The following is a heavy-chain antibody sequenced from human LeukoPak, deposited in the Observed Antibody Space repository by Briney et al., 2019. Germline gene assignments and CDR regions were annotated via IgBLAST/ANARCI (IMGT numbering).Heavy chain of an antibody. CDR1: GGSISSGDYY. J-gene: IGHJ3*02. D-gene: IGHD2-2*01. CDR3: AKAGGQLLHDAFDI. V-gene: IGHV4-30-4*08. CDR2: IYYSGST. Sequence: SQTLSLTCTVSGGSISSGDYYWSWIRQPPGKGLEWIGYIYYSGSTYYNPSLKSRVTISVDTSKNQFSLKLSSVTAADTAVYYCAKAGGQLLHDAFDIWGQGTMVIVSS.